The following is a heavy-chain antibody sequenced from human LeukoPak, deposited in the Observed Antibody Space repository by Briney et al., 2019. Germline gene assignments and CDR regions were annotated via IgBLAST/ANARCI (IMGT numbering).Heavy chain of an antibody. D-gene: IGHD4-23*01. CDR3: AKDRAVVTPQYFQH. J-gene: IGHJ1*01. Sequence: GGSLRLSCAASGFTVSSNYMSWVRQAPGKGLEWVSVIYSGGSTYYADSVKGRFTISRDNSKNTLYLQMNSLRAEDTAVYYCAKDRAVVTPQYFQHWGQGTLVTVSS. CDR2: IYSGGST. V-gene: IGHV3-53*01. CDR1: GFTVSSNY.